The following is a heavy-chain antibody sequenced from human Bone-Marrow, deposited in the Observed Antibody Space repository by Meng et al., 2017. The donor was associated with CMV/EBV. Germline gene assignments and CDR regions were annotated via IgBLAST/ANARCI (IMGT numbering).Heavy chain of an antibody. CDR2: IYYSGST. Sequence: SETLSLTCTVSGGSISSYYWSWIRQPPGKGLEWIGYIYYSGSTNYNPSLKSRVTISVDTSKNQFSLKLSSVTAADTAVYYCARKYSSSSILDAFDIWGQGTRVTGSS. V-gene: IGHV4-59*01. J-gene: IGHJ3*02. CDR3: ARKYSSSSILDAFDI. D-gene: IGHD6-6*01. CDR1: GGSISSYY.